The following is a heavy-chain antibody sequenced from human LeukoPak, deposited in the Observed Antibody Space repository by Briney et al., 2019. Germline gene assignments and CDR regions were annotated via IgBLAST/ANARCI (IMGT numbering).Heavy chain of an antibody. CDR3: ARVGPSGIAAAATLHFDY. V-gene: IGHV7-4-1*02. Sequence: WASVKVSCKASGGTFSSYAISWVRQAPGQGLEWMGWLNTNTGNPTYAQGFTGRFVFSLDTSVSTAYLQISSLKAEDTAVYYCARVGPSGIAAAATLHFDYWGQGTLVTVSS. CDR2: LNTNTGNP. D-gene: IGHD6-13*01. CDR1: GGTFSSYA. J-gene: IGHJ4*02.